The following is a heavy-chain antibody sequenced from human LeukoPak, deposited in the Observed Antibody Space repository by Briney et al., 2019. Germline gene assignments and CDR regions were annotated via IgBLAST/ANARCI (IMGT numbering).Heavy chain of an antibody. CDR1: GGSFSGYY. CDR2: INHSGST. Sequence: SETLSLTCAVYGGSFSGYYWSWIRQPPGKGLEWIGEINHSGSTNYNPSLKSRVTISVDTSKNQFSLKLSSVTAADTAVYYCARHRGIVVVPAAKRGWFDPWGQGTLVTVSS. D-gene: IGHD2-2*01. CDR3: ARHRGIVVVPAAKRGWFDP. J-gene: IGHJ5*02. V-gene: IGHV4-34*01.